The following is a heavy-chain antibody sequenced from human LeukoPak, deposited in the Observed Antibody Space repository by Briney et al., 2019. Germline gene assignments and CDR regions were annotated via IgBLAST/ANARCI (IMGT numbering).Heavy chain of an antibody. J-gene: IGHJ6*03. CDR1: GFTFSSYG. Sequence: GGSLRLSCAASGFTFSSYGMHWVRQAPGKGLEWVAFIRYDGSNKYYADSVKGRFTISRDSSKNTVSLQMNSLRAEDTAIYFCARVPPPFTMYYMDVWGKGTPVIVSS. V-gene: IGHV3-30*02. CDR2: IRYDGSNK. D-gene: IGHD5-24*01. CDR3: ARVPPPFTMYYMDV.